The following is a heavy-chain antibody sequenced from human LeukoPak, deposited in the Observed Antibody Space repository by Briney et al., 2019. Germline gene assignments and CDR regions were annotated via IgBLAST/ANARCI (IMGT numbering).Heavy chain of an antibody. Sequence: ASVKVSSKASGGTFSSYAISWVRQAPGQGLEWMGGIIPIFGTANYAQKFQGRVTITTDESTGTAYMELSSLRSEDTAVYYCALRGLGFDYWGQGTLVTVSS. CDR3: ALRGLGFDY. D-gene: IGHD5-12*01. V-gene: IGHV1-69*05. J-gene: IGHJ4*02. CDR2: IIPIFGTA. CDR1: GGTFSSYA.